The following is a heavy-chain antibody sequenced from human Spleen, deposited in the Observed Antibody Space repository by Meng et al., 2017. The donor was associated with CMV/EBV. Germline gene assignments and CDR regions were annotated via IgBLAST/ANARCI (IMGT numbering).Heavy chain of an antibody. CDR3: ARIHYYGSGSPLDY. D-gene: IGHD3-10*01. CDR2: ISYDGSNK. Sequence: GESLKISCEASGFTFSSYAMHWVRQAPGKGLEWVAVISYDGSNKYYADSVKGRFTISRDNAKNSLHLQMNSLRAEDTAVYYCARIHYYGSGSPLDYWGQGILVTVSS. CDR1: GFTFSSYA. V-gene: IGHV3-30-3*01. J-gene: IGHJ4*02.